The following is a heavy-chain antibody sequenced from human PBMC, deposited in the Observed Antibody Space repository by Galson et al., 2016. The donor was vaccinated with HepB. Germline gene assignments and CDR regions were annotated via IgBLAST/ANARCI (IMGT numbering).Heavy chain of an antibody. Sequence: SLRLSCAASGITFSNYWMSWIRQAPGKGLEWVAKIKPDESEKYYVDSVKGRFTISRDNAKNLVYLQMNSLRAEDTAVYYCEREAWSSSPIWGQETMVTVSS. V-gene: IGHV3-7*01. CDR2: IKPDESEK. CDR3: EREAWSSSPI. D-gene: IGHD1-26*01. J-gene: IGHJ3*02. CDR1: GITFSNYW.